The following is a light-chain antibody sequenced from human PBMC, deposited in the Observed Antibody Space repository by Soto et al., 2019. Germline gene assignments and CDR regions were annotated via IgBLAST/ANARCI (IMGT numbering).Light chain of an antibody. CDR3: CSFAGRIFV. CDR1: SSDVGGHNH. Sequence: QSALTQPRSESGSPGQSVTVSCTGTSSDVGGHNHVSWYQQHPGKAPKLMISDVNKRPSGVPDRFSGSKSGNTASLTISGLQAEDEADYYCCSFAGRIFVFGTGTKVTVL. J-gene: IGLJ1*01. CDR2: DVN. V-gene: IGLV2-11*01.